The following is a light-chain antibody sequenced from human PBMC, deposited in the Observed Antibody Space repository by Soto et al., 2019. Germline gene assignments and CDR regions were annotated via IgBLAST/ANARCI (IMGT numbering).Light chain of an antibody. V-gene: IGKV3-11*01. CDR3: QQRINWPLT. Sequence: EIVLTQSPDTLSLSPGERSTLSFKASQNVNTYIAWYQHQPGQAPRLLIYDASNRATALPPRFSGSGSGTDFTFTISSLEPEDSGVYYCQQRINWPLTFGGGTKV. CDR2: DAS. CDR1: QNVNTY. J-gene: IGKJ4*01.